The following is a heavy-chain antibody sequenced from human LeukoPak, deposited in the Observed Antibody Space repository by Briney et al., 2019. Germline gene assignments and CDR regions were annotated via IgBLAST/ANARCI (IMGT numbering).Heavy chain of an antibody. J-gene: IGHJ4*02. Sequence: SETLSLTCAVYGGSFSGYYWSWIRQPPGKGLEWIGEINHSGSTNYNPSLKSRVTISVDTSKNQFSLKLSSVTAADTAVHYCARRGYSGYGRMGGGYDYWGQGTLVTVSS. CDR1: GGSFSGYY. V-gene: IGHV4-34*01. CDR2: INHSGST. D-gene: IGHD5-12*01. CDR3: ARRGYSGYGRMGGGYDY.